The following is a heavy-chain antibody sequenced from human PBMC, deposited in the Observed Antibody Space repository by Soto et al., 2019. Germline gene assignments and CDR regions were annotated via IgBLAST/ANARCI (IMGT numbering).Heavy chain of an antibody. CDR1: GFTFSSYG. Sequence: SLRLSCEASGFTFSSYGMHWVRQAPGKGLEWVAVIWYGGNDKYYADFVKGRFTISRDNAKNTVSLQMNSLRAEDTAVYYCARDRHSSSSGYFEYWGQGTLVTVSS. J-gene: IGHJ4*02. CDR2: IWYGGNDK. CDR3: ARDRHSSSSGYFEY. V-gene: IGHV3-33*01. D-gene: IGHD6-6*01.